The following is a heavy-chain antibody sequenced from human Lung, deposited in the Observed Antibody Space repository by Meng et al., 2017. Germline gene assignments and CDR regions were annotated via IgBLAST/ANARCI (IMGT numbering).Heavy chain of an antibody. J-gene: IGHJ4*02. CDR2: INHSGST. CDR1: GGSFSDYY. Sequence: QLQQGGAGLLKPSEALSLTCVVSGGSFSDYYWSWIRQPPGKGLEWIGEINHSGSTNYNPSLESRATISVDTSQNNLSLKLSSVTAADSAVYYCARGPTTMAHDFDYWGQGTLVTVSS. CDR3: ARGPTTMAHDFDY. V-gene: IGHV4-34*01. D-gene: IGHD4-11*01.